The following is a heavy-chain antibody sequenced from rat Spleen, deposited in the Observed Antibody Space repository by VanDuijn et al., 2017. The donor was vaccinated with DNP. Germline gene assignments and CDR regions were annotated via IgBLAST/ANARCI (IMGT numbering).Heavy chain of an antibody. Sequence: EVQLQESGPGLMKPSQSLSLTCSVTGYSITSNYWGWIRQFPGNKMEYIGHISYSGRTSYNPSLKRLISITRDTSKNQFFLQLNSVTTEYTATYYCARWGDYFDYWVQGVMVTVSS. CDR2: ISYSGRT. V-gene: IGHV3-1*01. J-gene: IGHJ2*01. CDR3: ARWGDYFDY. CDR1: GYSITSNY.